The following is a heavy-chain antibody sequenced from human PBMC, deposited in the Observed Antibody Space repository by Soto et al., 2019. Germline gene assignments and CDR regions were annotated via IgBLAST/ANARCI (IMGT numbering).Heavy chain of an antibody. V-gene: IGHV3-74*01. D-gene: IGHD4-17*01. Sequence: EVQLVESGGDLVQPGGSLRLSCAASGFTFSNYWMHWVRQTPGKGLVWVSRINPDGSRTSYADSVRGRFTISRDNAKNTLYLRMNSLGADDTAVYYCARVAVTTYYFDTWGHGTLVTVSS. CDR1: GFTFSNYW. CDR3: ARVAVTTYYFDT. J-gene: IGHJ4*01. CDR2: INPDGSRT.